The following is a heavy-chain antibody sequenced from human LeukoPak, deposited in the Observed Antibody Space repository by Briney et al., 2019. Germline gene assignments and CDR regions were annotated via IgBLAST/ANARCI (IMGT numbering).Heavy chain of an antibody. CDR3: ARGLIGPDY. CDR2: INNDGSDT. V-gene: IGHV3-74*01. Sequence: PVGSLRLSCAATGFVFSTHWMHGVRQAPGQGLVWVSRINNDGSDTTYADSVTGGFTTSRYNAKNMMYLQMNSLRAEDTAVYYCARGLIGPDYWGQGTLVTVSS. CDR1: GFVFSTHW. J-gene: IGHJ4*02. D-gene: IGHD3-16*02.